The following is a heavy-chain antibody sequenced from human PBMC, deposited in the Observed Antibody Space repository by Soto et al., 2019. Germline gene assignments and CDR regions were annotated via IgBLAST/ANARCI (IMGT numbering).Heavy chain of an antibody. Sequence: ASVKVSCKASGYTFTSYGISWVRQAPGQGLEWMGWISAYNGNTNYAQKLQGRVTMTTNTSTSTAYMELRSLRSEDTAVYYCARDLPLMVYAYMDVWGKGTTVTVSS. V-gene: IGHV1-18*01. D-gene: IGHD2-8*01. CDR1: GYTFTSYG. J-gene: IGHJ6*03. CDR3: ARDLPLMVYAYMDV. CDR2: ISAYNGNT.